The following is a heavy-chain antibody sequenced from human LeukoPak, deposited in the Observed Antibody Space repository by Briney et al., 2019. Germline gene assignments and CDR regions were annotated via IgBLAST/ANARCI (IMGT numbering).Heavy chain of an antibody. CDR3: ARDLGKQLQLSPFDY. J-gene: IGHJ4*02. Sequence: GGSLRLSCVDSGFTFSSYAMNWVRQAPGKGLEWVSSISSSSSYIYYADSVKGRFTISRDNAKNSLYLQMNSLRAEDTAVYYCARDLGKQLQLSPFDYWGQGTLVTVSS. CDR2: ISSSSSYI. V-gene: IGHV3-21*01. D-gene: IGHD5-24*01. CDR1: GFTFSSYA.